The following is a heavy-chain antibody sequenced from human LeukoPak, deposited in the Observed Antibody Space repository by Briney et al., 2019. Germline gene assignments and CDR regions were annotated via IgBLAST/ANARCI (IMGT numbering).Heavy chain of an antibody. Sequence: GGSLRLSCAASGFTFSSYGMHWVRQAPGKGLEWVTFIHYDGINKYYTDSVKGRFTISRDNSKNTLYLQMNSLRDEDTAVYYCAKGRDVGVPATRYLEYWGQGTPVTVSS. CDR3: AKGRDVGVPATRYLEY. CDR2: IHYDGINK. CDR1: GFTFSSYG. D-gene: IGHD2-2*01. V-gene: IGHV3-30*02. J-gene: IGHJ4*02.